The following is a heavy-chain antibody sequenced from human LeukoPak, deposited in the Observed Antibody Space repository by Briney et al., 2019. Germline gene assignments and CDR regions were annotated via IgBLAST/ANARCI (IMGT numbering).Heavy chain of an antibody. J-gene: IGHJ6*02. CDR2: INHSGST. V-gene: IGHV4-34*01. CDR1: GGSFSGYY. D-gene: IGHD3-3*01. Sequence: SETLSLTCAVYGGSFSGYYWSWIRQPPGKGLEWIGEINHSGSTNYNPSLKSRVTISVDTSKNQFSLKLSSVTAADTAVYYCARGGISQMDVWGQGTTVTVSS. CDR3: ARGGISQMDV.